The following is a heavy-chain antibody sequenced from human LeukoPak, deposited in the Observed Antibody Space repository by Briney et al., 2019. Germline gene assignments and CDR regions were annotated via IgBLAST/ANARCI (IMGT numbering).Heavy chain of an antibody. V-gene: IGHV3-7*03. CDR3: ARDQRLGDYVWGSYRYNWFDP. CDR1: GFTFSSYW. J-gene: IGHJ5*02. D-gene: IGHD3-16*02. Sequence: GGSLRLSCSASGFTFSSYWMSWVRQAPGKGLEWVANIKQDGSEKYYVDSVKGRFTISRDNAKNSLYLQMNSLSAEDTAVYYCARDQRLGDYVWGSYRYNWFDPWGQGTLVTVSS. CDR2: IKQDGSEK.